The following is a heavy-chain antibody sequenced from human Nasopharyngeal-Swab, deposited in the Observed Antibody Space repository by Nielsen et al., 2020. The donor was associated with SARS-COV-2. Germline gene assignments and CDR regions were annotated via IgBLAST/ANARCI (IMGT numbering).Heavy chain of an antibody. D-gene: IGHD6-19*01. CDR2: IWYDGSNK. V-gene: IGHV3-33*01. J-gene: IGHJ3*02. CDR3: ARPSGWLAFDI. CDR1: GFTFSSYG. Sequence: GESLKISCAASGFTFSSYGMHWVRQAPGKGLEWVAVIWYDGSNKYYADSVKGRFTISRDNSKNTLYLQMNSLRAEDTAVYYWARPSGWLAFDIWGQGTMVTVSS.